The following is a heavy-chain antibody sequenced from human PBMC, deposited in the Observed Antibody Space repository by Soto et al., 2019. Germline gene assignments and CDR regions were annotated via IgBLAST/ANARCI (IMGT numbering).Heavy chain of an antibody. CDR3: AKASVWYPYFDS. CDR1: GVTFCSYS. D-gene: IGHD6-13*01. V-gene: IGHV3-23*01. Sequence: GGSLRLSCAASGVTFCSYSMNWVRQAPGKGLEWVSYITYTGVSTYYADSVKGRFTISRDNSKDTLYLQMNSLRAEDTAIYYCAKASVWYPYFDSWGQGTLVTVSS. CDR2: ITYTGVST. J-gene: IGHJ4*02.